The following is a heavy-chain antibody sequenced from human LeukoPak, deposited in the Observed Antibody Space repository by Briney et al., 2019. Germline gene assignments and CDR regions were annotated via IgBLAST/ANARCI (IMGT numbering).Heavy chain of an antibody. V-gene: IGHV1-2*02. CDR3: ARGPHWDPHFDY. D-gene: IGHD7-27*01. CDR1: GYTFTGYY. CDR2: INPNSGGT. J-gene: IGHJ4*02. Sequence: ASVKVSCMASGYTFTGYYMHWVRQAPGQGLEWMGWINPNSGGTNYAQKFQGRVTMTRDTSISTAYMELSRLRSDDTAVYYCARGPHWDPHFDYWGQGTLVTVSS.